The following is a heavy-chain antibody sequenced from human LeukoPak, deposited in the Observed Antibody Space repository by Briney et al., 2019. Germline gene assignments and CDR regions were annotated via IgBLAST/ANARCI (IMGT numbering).Heavy chain of an antibody. D-gene: IGHD5-12*01. Sequence: ASVKASCKASGDTFSSYAISWVRQAPGQGLEWMGGIIPIFGTANYAQKFQGRVTITTDESTSTAYMELSSLRSEDTAVYYCARSPGPMATIGFDYWGQGTLVTVSS. CDR1: GDTFSSYA. CDR3: ARSPGPMATIGFDY. V-gene: IGHV1-69*05. J-gene: IGHJ4*02. CDR2: IIPIFGTA.